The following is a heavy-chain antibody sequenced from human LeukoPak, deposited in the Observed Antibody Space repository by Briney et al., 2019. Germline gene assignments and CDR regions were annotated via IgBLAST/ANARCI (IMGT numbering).Heavy chain of an antibody. J-gene: IGHJ4*02. CDR2: ISGSGGST. D-gene: IGHD3-10*01. CDR1: GFTFRNYA. CDR3: AKDPMVRGPTYDH. Sequence: PGGSLRLSCAASGFTFRNYAMSWVRQAPGKGLEWVSAISGSGGSTYYADSVKGRFTISRDNTKNTLYLQMSSLRAEDTAVYYCAKDPMVRGPTYDHWGQGTLVIVSS. V-gene: IGHV3-23*01.